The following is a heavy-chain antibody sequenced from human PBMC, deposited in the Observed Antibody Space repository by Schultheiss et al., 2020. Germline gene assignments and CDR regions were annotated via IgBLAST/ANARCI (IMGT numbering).Heavy chain of an antibody. J-gene: IGHJ4*02. CDR2: SGYNDHYK. Sequence: GGSLRLSCAASGFTFSTYSMTWVRQAPGKGPEWVSSSGYNDHYKYYADSVKGRFTISRDDSQSMLYLQMNSLTVEDTAVYHCVRGGWGSASDYWGQGTLVTVSS. D-gene: IGHD3-16*01. CDR1: GFTFSTYS. V-gene: IGHV3-23*01. CDR3: VRGGWGSASDY.